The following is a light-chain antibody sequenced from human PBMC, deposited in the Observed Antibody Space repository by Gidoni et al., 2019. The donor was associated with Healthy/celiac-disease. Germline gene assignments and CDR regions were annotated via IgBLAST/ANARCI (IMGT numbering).Light chain of an antibody. V-gene: IGLV2-23*02. CDR3: CSYAGSSTSWV. CDR1: SSDVGSYNL. J-gene: IGLJ3*02. CDR2: EVS. Sequence: QSALTQPASVSGSPGPSITISCTGTSSDVGSYNLVSWYPQHPGKAPKLMIYEVSKRPSGVSNRFSGSKSGNTASLTISGLQAEDEADYYCCSYAGSSTSWVFGGGTKLTVL.